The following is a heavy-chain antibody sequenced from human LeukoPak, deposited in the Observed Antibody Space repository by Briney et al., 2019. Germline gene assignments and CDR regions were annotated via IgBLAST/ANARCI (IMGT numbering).Heavy chain of an antibody. CDR2: IIPIFGTA. CDR3: AREPKGYTAAGGRYFDY. Sequence: SVKVSCKASGGTFSSYAISWVRQAPGQGLEWMGGIIPIFGTANYAQKFQGRVTITADESTSTAYMELSSLRSEDTAVYYCAREPKGYTAAGGRYFDYWGQGTLVTVSS. CDR1: GGTFSSYA. J-gene: IGHJ4*02. D-gene: IGHD6-13*01. V-gene: IGHV1-69*13.